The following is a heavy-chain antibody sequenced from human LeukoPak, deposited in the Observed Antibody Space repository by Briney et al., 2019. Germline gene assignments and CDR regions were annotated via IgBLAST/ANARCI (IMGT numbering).Heavy chain of an antibody. Sequence: PGGSLRLSCAASGFTYCDYSMTWIRQAPGEGLEWLSYISGSSSYTNYADSVKGRFTISRDNAKNSLYLQMNSLRAEDTAVYYCARDKGPSIAVAPFDYWGQGTLVTVSS. D-gene: IGHD6-19*01. J-gene: IGHJ4*02. CDR3: ARDKGPSIAVAPFDY. V-gene: IGHV3-11*06. CDR1: GFTYCDYS. CDR2: ISGSSSYT.